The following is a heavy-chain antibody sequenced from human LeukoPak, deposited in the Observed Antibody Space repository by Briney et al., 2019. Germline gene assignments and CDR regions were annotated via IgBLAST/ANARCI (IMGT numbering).Heavy chain of an antibody. CDR2: INPNSGGT. CDR3: ARAYCSSTSCYYYYYMDV. Sequence: ASVKVSCKASGYTFTVYYMHWVRHAPGQGLEWMGWINPNSGGTNYAQKFQGRVTMTRDTSISTAYMELSRLRSDDTAVYYCARAYCSSTSCYYYYYMDVWGKGTTVTVSS. V-gene: IGHV1-2*02. CDR1: GYTFTVYY. D-gene: IGHD2-2*01. J-gene: IGHJ6*03.